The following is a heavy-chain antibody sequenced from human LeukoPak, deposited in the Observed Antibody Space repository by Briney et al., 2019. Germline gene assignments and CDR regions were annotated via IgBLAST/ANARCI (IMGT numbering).Heavy chain of an antibody. V-gene: IGHV4-59*01. J-gene: IGHJ5*02. D-gene: IGHD3-9*01. CDR1: GGSISSYY. CDR3: AGVDDRDTNWFDP. CDR2: IYYSGST. Sequence: SETLSLTCTVSGGSISSYYWSWIRQPPGKGLEWIGYIYYSGSTNYNPSLKSRVTISVDTSKNQFSLKLSSVTAADTAVYYCAGVDDRDTNWFDPWGQGTLVTVSS.